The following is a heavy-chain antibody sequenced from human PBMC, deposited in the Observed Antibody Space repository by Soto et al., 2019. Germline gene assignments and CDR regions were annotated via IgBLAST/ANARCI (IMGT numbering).Heavy chain of an antibody. CDR1: GGTFSSET. J-gene: IGHJ5*02. D-gene: IGHD2-2*02. CDR3: ATLVPAPIKLFPRLGWFDP. CDR2: IIPISETA. V-gene: IGHV1-69*01. Sequence: QVQLVQSGAEVKKPGSSVKVSCKASGGTFSSETITWVRQAPGQGLEWMGGIIPISETANYAQNFRGRVTITADESTSTVYLELSSLRSEDTVVYYCATLVPAPIKLFPRLGWFDPWGQGTLVTVSS.